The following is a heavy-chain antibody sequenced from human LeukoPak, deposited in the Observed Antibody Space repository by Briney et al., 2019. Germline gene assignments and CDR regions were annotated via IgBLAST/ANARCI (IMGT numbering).Heavy chain of an antibody. Sequence: GGSLRLSCAASGFTFSNFWMSWVRQAPGSGLEWVANIEKDGSAEYYVDSVKGRFTISRDNAKNSLYLQMNSLRAEDTAAYYCARRRGSDSLDYWGQGTLVTVSS. V-gene: IGHV3-7*01. D-gene: IGHD1-26*01. CDR3: ARRRGSDSLDY. CDR1: GFTFSNFW. J-gene: IGHJ4*02. CDR2: IEKDGSAE.